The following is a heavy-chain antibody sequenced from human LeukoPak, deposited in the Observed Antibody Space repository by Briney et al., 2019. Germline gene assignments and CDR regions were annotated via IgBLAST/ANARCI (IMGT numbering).Heavy chain of an antibody. D-gene: IGHD3-22*01. CDR1: GGTFSIYA. CDR2: IIPIFGTA. Sequence: SVNVSCKASGGTFSIYAISWVRQAPGQGLEWMGGIIPIFGTANYAQKFQGRVTITADESTSTAYMELSSLRSEDTAVYYCARDSGYDSSGYYYGYWGQGTLVTVSS. J-gene: IGHJ4*02. V-gene: IGHV1-69*13. CDR3: ARDSGYDSSGYYYGY.